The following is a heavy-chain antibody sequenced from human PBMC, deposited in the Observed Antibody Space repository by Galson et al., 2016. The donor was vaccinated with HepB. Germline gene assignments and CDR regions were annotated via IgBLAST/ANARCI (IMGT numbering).Heavy chain of an antibody. CDR3: ARDGGQQVVRWERLRKVYYYYPMDV. J-gene: IGHJ6*02. CDR1: GFTSSTHS. V-gene: IGHV3-48*02. Sequence: SLRLSCAASGFTSSTHSMNWVRQAPGKGLEWVSYIGSGSTTIYYADSVKGRFTISRDNAKNSLYLQMNSLRDDDTAVYYCARDGGQQVVRWERLRKVYYYYPMDVWGQGTTVTVSS. CDR2: IGSGSTTI. D-gene: IGHD6-13*01.